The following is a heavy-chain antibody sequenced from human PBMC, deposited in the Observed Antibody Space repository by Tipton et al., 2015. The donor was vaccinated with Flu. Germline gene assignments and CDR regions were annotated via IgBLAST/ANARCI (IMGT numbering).Heavy chain of an antibody. V-gene: IGHV3-33*06. J-gene: IGHJ5*01. CDR3: AKDFGAGSPVWGWFDS. CDR2: TGYDGSQT. D-gene: IGHD3-10*01. Sequence: SLRLSCVASGFTFASHGMYWVRQAPGKGLEWVAVTGYDGSQTTYVDSVKGRFCISRDNSKNTLFLQMDNLRAEDTAVYYCAKDFGAGSPVWGWFDSWGLGTLVTVS. CDR1: GFTFASHG.